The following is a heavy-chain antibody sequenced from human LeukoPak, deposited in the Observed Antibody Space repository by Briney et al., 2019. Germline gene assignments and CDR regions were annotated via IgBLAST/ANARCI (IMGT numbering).Heavy chain of an antibody. J-gene: IGHJ4*02. V-gene: IGHV3-73*01. D-gene: IGHD1-7*01. Sequence: GGSLELSVEPLGSTFRGSALHWVRKASGKGLEGLAGFRGKTNNYATTYAASVTGRFTISRDDAENTAYLQMNSLKTEGTAVYYCTRLSGDNWNYGGNFDSWGQGTLVTVSS. CDR2: FRGKTNNYAT. CDR3: TRLSGDNWNYGGNFDS. CDR1: GSTFRGSA.